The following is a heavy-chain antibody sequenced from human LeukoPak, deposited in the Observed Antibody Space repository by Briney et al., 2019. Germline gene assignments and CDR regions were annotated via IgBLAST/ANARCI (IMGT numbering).Heavy chain of an antibody. V-gene: IGHV3-30*03. Sequence: PGRSLRLSCAASGFTFSSYGMHWVRQAPGKGLEWVAVISYDGSNKYYADSVKGRFTISRDNSKNTLYLQMNSLRAEDTAVYYCARAYSSSWYVYWYFDLWGRGTLVTVSS. CDR2: ISYDGSNK. CDR3: ARAYSSSWYVYWYFDL. D-gene: IGHD6-13*01. CDR1: GFTFSSYG. J-gene: IGHJ2*01.